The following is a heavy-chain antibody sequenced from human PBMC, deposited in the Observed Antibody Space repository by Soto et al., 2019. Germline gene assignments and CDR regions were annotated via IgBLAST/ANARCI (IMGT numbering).Heavy chain of an antibody. CDR1: GGTFSSYT. J-gene: IGHJ6*02. V-gene: IGHV1-69*08. Sequence: QVQLVQSGAEVKKPGSSVKVSCKASGGTFSSYTISWVRQAPGQGLEWMGRIIPILGIANYVQKFQGRVTITADKSTSTAYMELSSLRSEDTAVYYCAREKLKNGMDVWGQGTTVTVSS. CDR2: IIPILGIA. CDR3: AREKLKNGMDV.